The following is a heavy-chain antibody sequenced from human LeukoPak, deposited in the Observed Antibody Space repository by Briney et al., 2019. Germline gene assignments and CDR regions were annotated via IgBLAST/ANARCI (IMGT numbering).Heavy chain of an antibody. CDR1: GGSVRRGNYY. Sequence: SETLSLTCTVSGGSVRRGNYYWSWIRQHPGKGLEWIGYIYYSGSTYYNPSLKSRVTISVDTSNNQFSLKLSSVTAADTAVYYCARDSTVTAGIDCWGQGTLVTVSS. J-gene: IGHJ4*02. CDR2: IYYSGST. CDR3: ARDSTVTAGIDC. V-gene: IGHV4-31*03. D-gene: IGHD4-17*01.